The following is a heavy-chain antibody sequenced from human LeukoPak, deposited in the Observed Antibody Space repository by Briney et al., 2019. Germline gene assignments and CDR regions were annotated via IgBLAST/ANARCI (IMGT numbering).Heavy chain of an antibody. CDR3: ARGRYYGMDV. J-gene: IGHJ6*02. V-gene: IGHV3-74*01. Sequence: GGSLRLSCAASRFTFTSYWMHWFRQAPGKGLVWVSRVNSDGSSTTYADSVKGRFTISRDNAKNTLYLQMNSLRAEDTAVYYCARGRYYGMDVWGQGTTVTVSS. CDR1: RFTFTSYW. CDR2: VNSDGSST.